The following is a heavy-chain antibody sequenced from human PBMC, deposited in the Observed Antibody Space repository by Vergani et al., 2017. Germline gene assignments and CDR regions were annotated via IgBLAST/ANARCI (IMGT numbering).Heavy chain of an antibody. D-gene: IGHD6-19*01. J-gene: IGHJ4*02. V-gene: IGHV1-69*01. CDR3: ARDPPPYSSGWYEWNY. CDR2: IIPIFGTA. Sequence: QVQLVQSGAEVKKPGSSVKVSCKASGGTFSSYAISWVRQAPGQGLEWMGGIIPIFGTANYAQKFQGRVTITADESPSTAYMELSSLRSEDTAVYYCARDPPPYSSGWYEWNYWGQGTLVTVSS. CDR1: GGTFSSYA.